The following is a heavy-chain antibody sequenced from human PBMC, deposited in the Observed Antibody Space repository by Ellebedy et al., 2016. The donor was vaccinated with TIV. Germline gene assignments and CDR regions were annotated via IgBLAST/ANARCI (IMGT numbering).Heavy chain of an antibody. CDR1: GFTFSSHD. D-gene: IGHD2-8*02. CDR3: VKAGGSKIPVPFDY. J-gene: IGHJ4*02. V-gene: IGHV3-30*02. Sequence: PGGSLRLSCAASGFTFSSHDMHRVRQAPGNGLEWVALIRYDGGHRYYADSVKGRFTISRDNLKNALYLQMNSLRTEDTAVYYCVKAGGSKIPVPFDYWGQGALVTVSS. CDR2: IRYDGGHR.